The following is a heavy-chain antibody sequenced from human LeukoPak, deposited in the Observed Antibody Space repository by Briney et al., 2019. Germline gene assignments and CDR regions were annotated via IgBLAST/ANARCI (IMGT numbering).Heavy chain of an antibody. CDR1: GFTFDDYG. V-gene: IGHV3-20*04. CDR2: INWNGGST. D-gene: IGHD3-10*01. CDR3: ARMGYYGSGSYLGGLGYYFDY. J-gene: IGHJ4*02. Sequence: GGSLRLSCAASGFTFDDYGMSWVRQAPGKGLEWVSGINWNGGSTVYADSVKGRFTISRDNAKNSLYLQMNSLRAEDTALYYCARMGYYGSGSYLGGLGYYFDYWGQGTLVTVSS.